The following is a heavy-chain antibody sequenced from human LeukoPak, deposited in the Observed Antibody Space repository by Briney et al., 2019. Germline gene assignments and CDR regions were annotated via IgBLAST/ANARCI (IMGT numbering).Heavy chain of an antibody. CDR2: MYYSGNT. CDR1: GGSISSYY. Sequence: PSETLSLTCTVSGGSISSYYWSWIRQPPGKGLEWIGYMYYSGNTNYNPSLKSRVTISVDTSKNQFSLKLSSVTAADTAVYYCATAVSGTSDFDYWGQGILVTVSS. V-gene: IGHV4-59*01. CDR3: ATAVSGTSDFDY. D-gene: IGHD6-19*01. J-gene: IGHJ4*02.